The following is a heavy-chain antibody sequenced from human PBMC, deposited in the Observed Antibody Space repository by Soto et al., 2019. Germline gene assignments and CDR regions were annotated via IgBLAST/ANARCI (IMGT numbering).Heavy chain of an antibody. V-gene: IGHV3-9*01. CDR1: GFTFDEYA. Sequence: GGSLRLSCAASGFTFDEYAMHWVRQAPGKGLEWVSGISWNSGSIGYADSVKGRFTISRDNAKNSLYLQMNSLRAEDTALYYCAKDSYYYDSSGYYPSWGQGTLVTVSS. CDR3: AKDSYYYDSSGYYPS. D-gene: IGHD3-22*01. J-gene: IGHJ4*02. CDR2: ISWNSGSI.